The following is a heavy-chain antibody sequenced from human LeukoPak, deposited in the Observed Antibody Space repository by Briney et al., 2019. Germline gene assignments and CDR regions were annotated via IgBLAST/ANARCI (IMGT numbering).Heavy chain of an antibody. CDR1: GGSISSYY. J-gene: IGHJ4*02. D-gene: IGHD1-26*01. CDR3: ARGVGYSGSYFGY. CDR2: IYYSGST. V-gene: IGHV4-59*01. Sequence: SETLSLTCTVSGGSISSYYWSWIWQPPGKGLEWIGYIYYSGSTNYNPSLKSRVTISVDTSKNQFSLKLSSVTAADTAVYYCARGVGYSGSYFGYWGQGTLVTVSS.